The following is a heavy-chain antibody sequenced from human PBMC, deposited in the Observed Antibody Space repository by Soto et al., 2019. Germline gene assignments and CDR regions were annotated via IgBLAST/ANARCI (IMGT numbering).Heavy chain of an antibody. J-gene: IGHJ6*02. V-gene: IGHV4-4*01. CDR3: VRGQPHRITIFEVVIRSYDYGMDV. D-gene: IGHD3-3*01. Sequence: PETLSLTCAVSGGSISSSNWWSWVRQTPGKGLEWIGEINYRGSTYYNPSLESRITMAVDTSKNQFALKLSSVTAADTAVYFCVRGQPHRITIFEVVIRSYDYGMDVWGQGTTVTVSS. CDR1: GGSISSSNW. CDR2: INYRGST.